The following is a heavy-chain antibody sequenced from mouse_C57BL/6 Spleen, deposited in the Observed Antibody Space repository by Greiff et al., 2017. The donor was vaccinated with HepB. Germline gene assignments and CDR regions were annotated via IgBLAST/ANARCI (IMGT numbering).Heavy chain of an antibody. V-gene: IGHV5-16*01. Sequence: EVQLVESEGGLVQPGSSMKLSCTASGFTFSDYYMAWVRQVPEKGLEWVANINYDGSSTYYLDSLKSRFIISRDNAKNILYLQMSSLKSEDTATYYCAREGWFKGYFDVWGTGTTVTVSS. J-gene: IGHJ1*03. CDR1: GFTFSDYY. CDR2: INYDGSST. CDR3: AREGWFKGYFDV. D-gene: IGHD1-1*02.